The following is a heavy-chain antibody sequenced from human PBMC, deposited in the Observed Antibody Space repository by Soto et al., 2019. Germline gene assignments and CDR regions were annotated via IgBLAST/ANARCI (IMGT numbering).Heavy chain of an antibody. CDR3: PRHPLYYYYGMDV. CDR1: GGSISSGDYY. CDR2: IYYSGST. V-gene: IGHV4-30-4*08. J-gene: IGHJ6*02. Sequence: QVQLQSSGPGLVKPSQTLSLTCTVSGGSISSGDYYWSWIRQPPGRGLEWIGYIYYSGSTYYNPSLKSRVTISVDTSKNQFSRKLSSVTAADTAVYYCPRHPLYYYYGMDVWGQGTTVTVSS.